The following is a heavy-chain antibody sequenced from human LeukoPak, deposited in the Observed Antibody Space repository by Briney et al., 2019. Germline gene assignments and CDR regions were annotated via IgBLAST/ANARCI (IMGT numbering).Heavy chain of an antibody. D-gene: IGHD3-16*01. Sequence: SVKVSCKASGGTFSSYAISWVRQAPGQGLEWMGRIIPILGIANYAQKFQGRVTITADKSTSTAYMELSSLRSEDTAVYYCATAGGATGAFDIWGQGTMVTVSS. CDR3: ATAGGATGAFDI. J-gene: IGHJ3*02. CDR2: IIPILGIA. CDR1: GGTFSSYA. V-gene: IGHV1-69*04.